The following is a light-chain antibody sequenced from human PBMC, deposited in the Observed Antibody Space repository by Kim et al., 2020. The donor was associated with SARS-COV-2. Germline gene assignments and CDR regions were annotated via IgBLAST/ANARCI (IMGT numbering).Light chain of an antibody. V-gene: IGLV1-47*01. CDR1: TSNIGTNF. CDR2: RND. J-gene: IGLJ2*01. Sequence: QRVTISCSGSTSNIGTNFVYWFLHLPGTAPRLLIYRNDQRPSGVPDRFSASKSGTSASLAISGLRSEDEADYYCAAWDDSLSGVEFGGGTQLTVL. CDR3: AAWDDSLSGVE.